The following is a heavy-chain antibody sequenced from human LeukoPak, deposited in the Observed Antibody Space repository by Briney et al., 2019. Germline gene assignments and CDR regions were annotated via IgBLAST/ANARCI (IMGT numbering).Heavy chain of an antibody. CDR2: ISGSGGST. J-gene: IGHJ2*01. D-gene: IGHD5-12*01. CDR1: GFTFSSYA. CDR3: AKVGLSGYGGYWYFDP. V-gene: IGHV3-23*01. Sequence: GGSLRLSCAASGFTFSSYAMSWVRQAPGKGLEWVSAISGSGGSTYYADSVKGRFTISRDNSKNTLYLQMNSLRAEDTAVYYCAKVGLSGYGGYWYFDPWGRGTLVTVSS.